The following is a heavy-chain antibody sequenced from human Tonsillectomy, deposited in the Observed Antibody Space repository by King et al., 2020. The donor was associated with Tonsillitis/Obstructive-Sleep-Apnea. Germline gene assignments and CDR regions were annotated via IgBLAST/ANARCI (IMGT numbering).Heavy chain of an antibody. J-gene: IGHJ3*02. D-gene: IGHD6-19*01. CDR1: GFTFGDYG. Sequence: VQLVESGGGLVQPGRSLRLSCTTSGFTFGDYGMSWVRQAPGKGLEWVAFIRSKAYGGTTEYAASVKGRFTISKDDSRSIAYLQMNSLKTEDTALYYCTRVGTSGWYSFDIWGQGTMVTVSS. CDR3: TRVGTSGWYSFDI. CDR2: IRSKAYGGTT. V-gene: IGHV3-49*04.